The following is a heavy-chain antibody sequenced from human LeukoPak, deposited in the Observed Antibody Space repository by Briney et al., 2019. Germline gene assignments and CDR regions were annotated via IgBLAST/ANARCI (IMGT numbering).Heavy chain of an antibody. CDR2: ISSSSSYI. CDR3: AREAGTSYDWFDP. J-gene: IGHJ5*02. CDR1: EFTFSSYS. V-gene: IGHV3-21*01. D-gene: IGHD6-19*01. Sequence: PGGSLRLSCAASEFTFSSYSMNWVRQAPGKGLEWVSSISSSSSYIYYADSVKGRLTISRDNAKNSLYLQMNSLRAEDTAVYYCAREAGTSYDWFDPWGQGTLVTVSS.